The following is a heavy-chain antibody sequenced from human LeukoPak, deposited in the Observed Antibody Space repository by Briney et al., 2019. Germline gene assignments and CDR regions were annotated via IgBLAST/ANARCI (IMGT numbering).Heavy chain of an antibody. Sequence: GGSLRLSCAASGFTVSSNYMSWVRQAPGKGLEWVSVIYSGGSTYYADSVKGRFTISRDNSKNTLYLQMNSLRAEDTAVYYCARVGSDSSYYYYYYMDVWGKGTTVTVSS. CDR1: GFTVSSNY. V-gene: IGHV3-53*01. CDR3: ARVGSDSSYYYYYYMDV. J-gene: IGHJ6*03. CDR2: IYSGGST. D-gene: IGHD3-22*01.